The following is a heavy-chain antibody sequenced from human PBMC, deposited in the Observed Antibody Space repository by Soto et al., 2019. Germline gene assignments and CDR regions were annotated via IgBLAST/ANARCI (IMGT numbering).Heavy chain of an antibody. J-gene: IGHJ4*02. CDR3: ARDPPPPDY. CDR1: GYTFASYA. CDR2: ISAYNGNT. V-gene: IGHV1-18*01. Sequence: QVQLVQSGAEVKKPGASVKVSCKASGYTFASYAISWMRQAPGQGLEWMGWISAYNGNTDYAQQLQGRVTMTTDTPTSTAYMELRSRGSDDTAVYYCARDPPPPDYWGQGTLVTVSS.